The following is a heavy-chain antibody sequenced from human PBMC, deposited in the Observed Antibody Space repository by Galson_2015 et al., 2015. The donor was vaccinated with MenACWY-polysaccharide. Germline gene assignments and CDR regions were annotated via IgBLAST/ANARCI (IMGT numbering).Heavy chain of an antibody. J-gene: IGHJ2*01. CDR2: IKQDGSER. Sequence: SLRLSCAASGFTFSNYWMSWVRQAPGKGLEWVANIKQDGSERYYVDSVKGRFTVSRDNAKNSLYLQMNSLRAEDTAVYYCASRILWFGDSSWYFDLWGRGTLVTVSS. CDR3: ASRILWFGDSSWYFDL. D-gene: IGHD3-10*01. CDR1: GFTFSNYW. V-gene: IGHV3-7*01.